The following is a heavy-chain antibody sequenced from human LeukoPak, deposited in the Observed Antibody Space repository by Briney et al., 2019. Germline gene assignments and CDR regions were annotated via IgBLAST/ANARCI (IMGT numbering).Heavy chain of an antibody. Sequence: GGSLRLACGVSGFTFSHYGMHWVHQAPGKGLEYVSGISSDGDSTYYASSVKGRFTISRDNAKNSLYLQMNSLRAEDTAVYYCARGYYDISVDPPTIDYWGQGTLVTVS. CDR2: ISSDGDST. CDR3: ARGYYDISVDPPTIDY. D-gene: IGHD3-9*01. J-gene: IGHJ4*02. CDR1: GFTFSHYG. V-gene: IGHV3-64*01.